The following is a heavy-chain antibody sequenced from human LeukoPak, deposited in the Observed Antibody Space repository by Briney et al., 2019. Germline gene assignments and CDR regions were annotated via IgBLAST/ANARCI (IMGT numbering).Heavy chain of an antibody. CDR1: GFTFRTYS. J-gene: IGHJ5*02. D-gene: IGHD6-6*01. CDR3: ARDVAARPRWFDP. CDR2: VSADGRTQ. Sequence: GGSLRLSCAASGFTFRTYSIHWVRQAPGKGLEWVTVVSADGRTQLYSDSVKGRFTISRDNSLNTLHLQMNSLRTEDTAVYYCARDVAARPRWFDPWGQGTLVIVSS. V-gene: IGHV3-30*03.